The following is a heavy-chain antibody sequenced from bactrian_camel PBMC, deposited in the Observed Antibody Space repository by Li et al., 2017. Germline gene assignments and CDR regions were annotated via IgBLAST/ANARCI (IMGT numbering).Heavy chain of an antibody. CDR3: ARSLRHCTAGDWTYAGTYTY. CDR1: GYMFSVYC. Sequence: HVQLVESGGGSVQAGGSLRLSCQASGYMFSVYCMAWFRQAPGKEREAVAADYPDAGKIYYADSVKDRFIISRDHVKNTLYLEMNSLKPEDTAIYFCARSLRHCTAGDWTYAGTYTYWGQGTQVTVS. D-gene: IGHD1*01. CDR2: DYPDAGKI. V-gene: IGHV3S1*01. J-gene: IGHJ4*01.